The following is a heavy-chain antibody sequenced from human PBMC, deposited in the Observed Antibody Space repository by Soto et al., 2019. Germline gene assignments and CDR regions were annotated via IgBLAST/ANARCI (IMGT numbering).Heavy chain of an antibody. V-gene: IGHV3-48*02. CDR1: GFSFSSFS. CDR2: IRSSSSTI. J-gene: IGHJ6*02. CDR3: ARDYGYTNPDPYSHYFGMDV. Sequence: GGSLRLSCTASGFSFSSFSMNWVRQAPGKGLEWLSYIRSSSSTIYYADSVKGRFTISRDNAKNSLYLQMNSLRDDDTAVYYCARDYGYTNPDPYSHYFGMDVWGQGTTVTVSS. D-gene: IGHD1-1*01.